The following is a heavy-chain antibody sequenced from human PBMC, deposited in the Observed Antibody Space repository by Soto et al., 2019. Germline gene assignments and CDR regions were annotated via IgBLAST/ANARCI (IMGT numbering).Heavy chain of an antibody. CDR2: IYPGDSDT. Sequence: GESLKPSCKGSGHIFSNYWIGWVRQMPGKGLEWMGIIYPGDSDTRYSPSFQGQVTITVDKSINTAYLQWSRLKASDTAIYYCARQRLWGTSGYYYFENWGQGTLVTVSS. CDR1: GHIFSNYW. V-gene: IGHV5-51*01. D-gene: IGHD3-22*01. CDR3: ARQRLWGTSGYYYFEN. J-gene: IGHJ4*02.